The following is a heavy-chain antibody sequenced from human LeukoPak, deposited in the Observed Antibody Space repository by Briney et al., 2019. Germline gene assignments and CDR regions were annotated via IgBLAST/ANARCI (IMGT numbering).Heavy chain of an antibody. CDR2: IGYDGVNK. D-gene: IGHD5-24*01. CDR1: GFTFSSYP. V-gene: IGHV3-30*04. J-gene: IGHJ3*01. CDR3: ASEMATNGKQNTNDAFDV. Sequence: PGGSLRLSCAASGFTFSSYPMHWVRQAPGKGLEWVAVIGYDGVNKFYTDSVKGRLTISRDDSKNTLYLQMDSLRAEDTAVYYCASEMATNGKQNTNDAFDVWGQGTMVTVSS.